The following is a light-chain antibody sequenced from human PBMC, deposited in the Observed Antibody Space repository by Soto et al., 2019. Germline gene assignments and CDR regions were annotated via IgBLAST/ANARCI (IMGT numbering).Light chain of an antibody. CDR2: AAS. Sequence: EIVLTQSPGTLSLSPGEGATLSCRASQSVTNNFLAWYQQKPGQAPRLLIYAASTRAAGVPDRFSGSGSGTEFTLTITRLEPEDFAVYYCQQCGRSPLLYTFGQGTKLGVK. J-gene: IGKJ2*01. V-gene: IGKV3-20*01. CDR1: QSVTNNF. CDR3: QQCGRSPLLYT.